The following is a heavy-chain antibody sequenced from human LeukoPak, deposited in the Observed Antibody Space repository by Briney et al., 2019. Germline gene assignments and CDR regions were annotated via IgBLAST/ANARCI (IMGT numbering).Heavy chain of an antibody. CDR3: ARHVAYDYSNYVGDYYFDY. CDR1: GGSISSSSYY. V-gene: IGHV4-39*01. J-gene: IGHJ4*02. Sequence: PSETLSLTCTVSGGSISSSSYYWGWIRQPPGKGLEWIGSIYYSGSTYYNPSLKSRVTISVDTSKNQFSLKLSSVTAADTAVNYCARHVAYDYSNYVGDYYFDYWGQGTLVTVSS. D-gene: IGHD4-11*01. CDR2: IYYSGST.